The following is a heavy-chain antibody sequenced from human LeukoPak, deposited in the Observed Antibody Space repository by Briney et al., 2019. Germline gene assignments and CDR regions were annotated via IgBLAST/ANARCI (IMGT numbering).Heavy chain of an antibody. V-gene: IGHV3-7*01. Sequence: GGSLRLSCAASGFTFSSYWMSWVRQAPGKGLERVANIKQDRSEKYYVDSVKGRFTISRDNAKNSLYLQMNSLRAEDTAVYYCARDGCSSTSCYTSSSNWFDPWGQGTLVTVSS. D-gene: IGHD2-2*02. J-gene: IGHJ5*02. CDR2: IKQDRSEK. CDR1: GFTFSSYW. CDR3: ARDGCSSTSCYTSSSNWFDP.